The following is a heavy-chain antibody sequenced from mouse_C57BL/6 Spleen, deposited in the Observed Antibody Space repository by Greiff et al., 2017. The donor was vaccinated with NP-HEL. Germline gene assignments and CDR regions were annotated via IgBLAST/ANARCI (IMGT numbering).Heavy chain of an antibody. Sequence: VQLQQSGPELVKPGASVKISCKASGYAFSSSWMNWVKQRPGKGLEWIGRIYPGDGDTNYNGKFKGKATLTADKSSSTAYMQLSSLTSEDSAVYFCAGGYYGSSSYFVYWGQGTTLTVSS. CDR2: IYPGDGDT. D-gene: IGHD1-1*01. CDR1: GYAFSSSW. J-gene: IGHJ2*01. V-gene: IGHV1-82*01. CDR3: AGGYYGSSSYFVY.